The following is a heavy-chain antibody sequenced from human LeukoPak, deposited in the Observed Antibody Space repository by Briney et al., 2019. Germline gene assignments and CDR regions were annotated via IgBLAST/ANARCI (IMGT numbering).Heavy chain of an antibody. D-gene: IGHD3-10*01. CDR3: ARSSRGAPHSGWFDP. Sequence: PSETLSLTCAVYGGSFSGYYWSWIRQPPGKGLEWIGEINHSGSTNYNPSLKSRVTISVDTSKNQFSLKLSSVTAADTAVYYCARSSRGAPHSGWFDPWGQGTLVTVSS. CDR1: GGSFSGYY. V-gene: IGHV4-34*01. J-gene: IGHJ5*02. CDR2: INHSGST.